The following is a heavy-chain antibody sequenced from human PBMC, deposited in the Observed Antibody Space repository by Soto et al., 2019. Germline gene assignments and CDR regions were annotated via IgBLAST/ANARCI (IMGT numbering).Heavy chain of an antibody. CDR1: GDSITAGGQY. CDR2: IHYSGTT. CDR3: AALTATYCTFSI. Sequence: SETLSLTCTVSGDSITAGGQYWAWIRQHPEKGLEWVGYIHYSGTTDYNASVKSRLTVSGDTSKNQSSLSLSSVTAADTAIYYCAALTATYCTFSIWGRGTLVTVS. D-gene: IGHD2-21*02. V-gene: IGHV4-31*03. J-gene: IGHJ2*01.